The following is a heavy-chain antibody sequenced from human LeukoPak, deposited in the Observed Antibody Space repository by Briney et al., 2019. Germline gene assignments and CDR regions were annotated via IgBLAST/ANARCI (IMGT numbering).Heavy chain of an antibody. J-gene: IGHJ4*02. Sequence: PGGSLRLSCAASGFTFSSYGMHWVRQAPGKGLEWVSSISDDGNSKYYADSVKGRFTISRDNSKNTLYLQMNSLRAEDTAVYYCVGYDSSGYSKLDHWGQGALVTVSS. V-gene: IGHV3-30*02. CDR1: GFTFSSYG. CDR2: ISDDGNSK. CDR3: VGYDSSGYSKLDH. D-gene: IGHD3-22*01.